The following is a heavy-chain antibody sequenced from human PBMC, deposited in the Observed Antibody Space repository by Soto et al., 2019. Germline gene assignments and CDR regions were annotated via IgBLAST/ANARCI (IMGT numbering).Heavy chain of an antibody. Sequence: SLRLSCAASVFTFPRYSMNWVRHAPGKGLEWVSSISSTTNYIYYGDSMKGRFTISRDNAKNSLYLEMNRLRAEETAVYYCARESEDLNSNFDYWGQGTMVTVSS. CDR1: VFTFPRYS. CDR2: ISSTTNYI. D-gene: IGHD1-1*01. V-gene: IGHV3-21*06. CDR3: ARESEDLNSNFDY. J-gene: IGHJ4*02.